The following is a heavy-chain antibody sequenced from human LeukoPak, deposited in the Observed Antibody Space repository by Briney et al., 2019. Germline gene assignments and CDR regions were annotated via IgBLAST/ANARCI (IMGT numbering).Heavy chain of an antibody. CDR1: GFTFSNYG. Sequence: GRSLILSCAASGFTFSNYGMHWVRQAPGKGLEWVAIIWSDGSNKYYADSVKGRFTISRDNSKNTLYLQMNSLRAEDTAVYYCARGGGQQLATDFDHWGQGTLITVSS. J-gene: IGHJ4*02. D-gene: IGHD6-13*01. V-gene: IGHV3-33*01. CDR2: IWSDGSNK. CDR3: ARGGGQQLATDFDH.